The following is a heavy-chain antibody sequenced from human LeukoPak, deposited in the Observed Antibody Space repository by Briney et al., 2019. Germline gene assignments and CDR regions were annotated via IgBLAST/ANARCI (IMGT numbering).Heavy chain of an antibody. V-gene: IGHV4-39*07. CDR2: IYYSGTT. D-gene: IGHD6-19*01. J-gene: IGHJ6*03. CDR3: AREVGYSSGWYKYYYYYMDV. Sequence: SETLSLTCTVSGGSISSSPYYWGWIRQPPGKGLEWIGSIYYSGTTHYNPSLESRVTISVDTSKNQFSLKLSSVTAADTAVYYCAREVGYSSGWYKYYYYYMDVWGKGTTVTVSS. CDR1: GGSISSSPYY.